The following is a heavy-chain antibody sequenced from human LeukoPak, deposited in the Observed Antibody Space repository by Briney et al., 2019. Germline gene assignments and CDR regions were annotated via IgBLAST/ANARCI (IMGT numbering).Heavy chain of an antibody. CDR3: ARNPGPYYYGSGSDGLYYFDY. V-gene: IGHV4-61*02. D-gene: IGHD3-10*01. J-gene: IGHJ4*02. CDR1: GGSISSGSYY. CDR2: IYTSGST. Sequence: PSETLSLTCTVSGGSISSGSYYWSWIRQPAGKGLEWIGRIYTSGSTNYNPSLKSRVTISVDTSKNQFSLKLSSVTAADTAVYYCARNPGPYYYGSGSDGLYYFDYWGQGTLVTVSS.